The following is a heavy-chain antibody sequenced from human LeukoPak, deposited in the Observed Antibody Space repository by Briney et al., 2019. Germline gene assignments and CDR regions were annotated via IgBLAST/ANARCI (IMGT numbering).Heavy chain of an antibody. J-gene: IGHJ4*02. CDR2: IYYSGST. D-gene: IGHD5-12*01. V-gene: IGHV4-39*07. CDR1: GGSISSSSYY. CDR3: AREGGHSGFCDS. Sequence: SETLSLTCTVSGGSISSSSYYWGWIRQPPGKGLEWIGSIYYSGSTYYNPSLQRRGTISLDTSKNQFSLKLSSMTAADTAVYYCAREGGHSGFCDSWGQGTLVTVSS.